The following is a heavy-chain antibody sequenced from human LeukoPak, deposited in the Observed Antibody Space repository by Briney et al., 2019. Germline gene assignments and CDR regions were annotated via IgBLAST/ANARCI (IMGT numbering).Heavy chain of an antibody. V-gene: IGHV3-53*01. Sequence: GGSLRLSCAASGFTVSSNYMSWVRQAPGKGLEWVSVIYSGGSTYYADSVKGRFTISRDNSKNTLYLQMNSLRAEVTVVYYCARTPLPNCSGGSCYSPYYYYYYMDVWGKGTTVTVSS. J-gene: IGHJ6*03. D-gene: IGHD2-15*01. CDR2: IYSGGST. CDR1: GFTVSSNY. CDR3: ARTPLPNCSGGSCYSPYYYYYYMDV.